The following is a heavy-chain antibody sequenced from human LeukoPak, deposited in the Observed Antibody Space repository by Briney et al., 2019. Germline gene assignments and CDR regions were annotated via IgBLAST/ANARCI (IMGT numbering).Heavy chain of an antibody. D-gene: IGHD3-22*01. J-gene: IGHJ4*02. Sequence: GESLKITCKGSGYSFPIYWIAWVRQMPGKGPEWMGIIYPGDSDTRYSPSFQGQVTISADKSISTAYLQWSSLQASDTAMYYCARRSSSGYYYGYWGQGALVTVSS. CDR2: IYPGDSDT. V-gene: IGHV5-51*01. CDR1: GYSFPIYW. CDR3: ARRSSSGYYYGY.